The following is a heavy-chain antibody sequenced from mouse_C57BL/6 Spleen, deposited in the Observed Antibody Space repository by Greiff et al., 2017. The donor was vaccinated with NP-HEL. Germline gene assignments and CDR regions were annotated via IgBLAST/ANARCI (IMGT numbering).Heavy chain of an antibody. D-gene: IGHD4-1*01. J-gene: IGHJ4*01. Sequence: VKLMESGPELVKPGASVKISCKASGYAFSSSWMNWVKQRPGKGLEWIGRIYPGDGDTNYNGKFKGKATLTADKSSSTAYMQLSSLTSEDSAVYVCAREETGSYYYAMDYWGQGTSVTVSS. CDR3: AREETGSYYYAMDY. CDR2: IYPGDGDT. V-gene: IGHV1-82*01. CDR1: GYAFSSSW.